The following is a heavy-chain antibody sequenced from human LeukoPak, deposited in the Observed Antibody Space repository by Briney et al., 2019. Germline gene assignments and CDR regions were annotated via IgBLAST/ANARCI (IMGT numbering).Heavy chain of an antibody. J-gene: IGHJ3*02. D-gene: IGHD2/OR15-2a*01. CDR1: DGSISSYY. Sequence: SSETLSLTCTVSDGSISSYYWSWIRQPPGKGLEWIGHIYDSGSTNYNPSLKSRVTISVDTSKNQFSLKLSSVTAADTAVYYCARDFSAAFDIWGQGTMVTVSS. CDR3: ARDFSAAFDI. V-gene: IGHV4-59*01. CDR2: IYDSGST.